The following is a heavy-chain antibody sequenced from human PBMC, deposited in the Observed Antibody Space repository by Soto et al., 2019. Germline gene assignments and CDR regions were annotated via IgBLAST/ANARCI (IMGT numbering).Heavy chain of an antibody. V-gene: IGHV3-33*01. CDR1: GFTFSSYG. CDR3: ARDWDYYGMDV. J-gene: IGHJ6*02. CDR2: IWYDGSNK. Sequence: QVQLVESGGGVVQPGRSLRLSCAASGFTFSSYGMHWVRQAPGKGLEWMAVIWYDGSNKYYADSVKGRFTISRDNSKNTLYLQMNSLRAEDTAVYYCARDWDYYGMDVWGQGTTVTVSS. D-gene: IGHD3-16*01.